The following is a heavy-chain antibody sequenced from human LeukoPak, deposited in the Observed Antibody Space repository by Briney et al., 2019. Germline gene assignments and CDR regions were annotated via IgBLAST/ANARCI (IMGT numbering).Heavy chain of an antibody. D-gene: IGHD6-19*01. Sequence: SQNLSLTCAVSGGSISSGDYSWSWIRQPPGKGLEWIGYIYHSGSTYYNPSLKSRVTISVDRSKNQFSLKVSSMTAADTAVYYCARYIAVTAFDIWGPETMVTVSS. V-gene: IGHV4-30-2*01. CDR3: ARYIAVTAFDI. J-gene: IGHJ3*02. CDR2: IYHSGST. CDR1: GGSISSGDYS.